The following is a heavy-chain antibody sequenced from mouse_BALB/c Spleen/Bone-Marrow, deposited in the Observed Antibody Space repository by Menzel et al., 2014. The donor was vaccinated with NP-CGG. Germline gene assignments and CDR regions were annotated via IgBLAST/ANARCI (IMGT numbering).Heavy chain of an antibody. V-gene: IGHV1-69*02. D-gene: IGHD2-4*01. Sequence: VQLQQSGVELVKPGASVKLSCEASGYTFTSYWMHWVKQRPGQGLEWIGEIDPYDSYTKYNQNFKGKDTLTVDKSSSTAYTQLSSLTSEDSAVYYCARTYYDYGWFAYWGQGTLVTVSA. J-gene: IGHJ3*01. CDR3: ARTYYDYGWFAY. CDR2: IDPYDSYT. CDR1: GYTFTSYW.